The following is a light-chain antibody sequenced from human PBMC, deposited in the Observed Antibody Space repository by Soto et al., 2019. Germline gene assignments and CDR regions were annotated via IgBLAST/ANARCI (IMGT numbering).Light chain of an antibody. CDR1: QSVLYSSNNKNY. CDR3: QQYNNTPPT. Sequence: DIVMTQSPDSVAVSLGERATIKCKSSQSVLYSSNNKNYLAWYQQKPGQPPKLLIHWASTRESGVPDRFSGSGSGTDFTLTISSLQAEDVAVYYCQQYNNTPPTFGGGTKVEIK. J-gene: IGKJ4*01. CDR2: WAS. V-gene: IGKV4-1*01.